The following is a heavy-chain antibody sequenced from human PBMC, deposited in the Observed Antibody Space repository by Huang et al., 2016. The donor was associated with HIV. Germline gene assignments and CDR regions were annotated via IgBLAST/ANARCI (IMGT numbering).Heavy chain of an antibody. CDR3: ARGFGINYNHEAFDV. CDR1: GYTFNNYD. V-gene: IGHV1-8*01. Sequence: QIQLAQSGAEVKKPGASVKVSCKASGYTFNNYDINWVGQASGQGLEWRGWMNPKSGNVGYTKKFQGRVAMLRNSSINTSYVEVTSLTSEDTAVYYCARGFGINYNHEAFDVWGQGTMVTVSS. CDR2: MNPKSGNV. J-gene: IGHJ3*01. D-gene: IGHD3-10*01.